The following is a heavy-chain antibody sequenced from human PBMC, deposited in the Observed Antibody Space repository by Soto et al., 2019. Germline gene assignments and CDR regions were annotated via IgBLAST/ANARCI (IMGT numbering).Heavy chain of an antibody. D-gene: IGHD2-15*01. CDR2: IYHSGST. CDR1: GGSISSRGYS. J-gene: IGHJ4*02. V-gene: IGHV4-30-2*01. CDR3: ARGEVVAVGY. Sequence: QLQLQESGAGLVKPSQTLSLTCAFSGGSISSRGYSWSWIRQPTGKGLEWIGYIYHSGSTYYNPSRKSGVTILVDRSKNQFALKLISVTAADTAVYYCARGEVVAVGYWGQGTVVTVSS.